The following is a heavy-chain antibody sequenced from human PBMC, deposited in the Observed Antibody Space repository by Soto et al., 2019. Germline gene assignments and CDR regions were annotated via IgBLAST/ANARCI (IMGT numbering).Heavy chain of an antibody. D-gene: IGHD3-3*01. V-gene: IGHV5-51*01. Sequence: PGESLKISCKGSGYRFTSYWIGWVRQMPGKGLEWMGIIYPGDSDTRYSPSFQGQVTISADKSISTAYLQWSSLKASDTAMYYCARRPLWSEYYYYCGMDVWGQGTTVTVSS. J-gene: IGHJ6*02. CDR3: ARRPLWSEYYYYCGMDV. CDR2: IYPGDSDT. CDR1: GYRFTSYW.